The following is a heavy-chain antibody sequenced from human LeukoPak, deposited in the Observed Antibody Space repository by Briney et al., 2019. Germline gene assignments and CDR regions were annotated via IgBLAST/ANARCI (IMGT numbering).Heavy chain of an antibody. CDR1: GGSFRGYY. D-gene: IGHD5-18*01. CDR3: ARVSGYSYGPRAFNI. J-gene: IGHJ3*02. CDR2: INHSGST. Sequence: SETLSLTCAVYGGSFRGYYWSWIRQPPGKGLEWIGEINHSGSTNYNPSLKSRVTISVDTSKNQFSLKLSSVTAADTAVYYCARVSGYSYGPRAFNIWGQGTMVTVSS. V-gene: IGHV4-34*01.